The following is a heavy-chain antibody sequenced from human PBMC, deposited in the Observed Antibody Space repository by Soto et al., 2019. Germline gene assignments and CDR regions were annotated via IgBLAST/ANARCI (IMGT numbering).Heavy chain of an antibody. CDR2: INDDGSSA. D-gene: IGHD1-26*01. CDR3: ARERGGSYPYFDY. V-gene: IGHV3-74*01. J-gene: IGHJ4*02. CDR1: GFTFNNYW. Sequence: GGSLRLSCAASGFTFNNYWIHWVRQAPGKGLVWLSQINDDGSSASYADSVKGRFTISRDNAKNTLYLLLNSLRAEDTAVYYCARERGGSYPYFDYWGQGTLVTVSS.